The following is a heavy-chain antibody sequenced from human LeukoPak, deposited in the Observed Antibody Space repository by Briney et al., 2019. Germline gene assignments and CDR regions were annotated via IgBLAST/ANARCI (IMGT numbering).Heavy chain of an antibody. CDR1: GFTFNSYS. D-gene: IGHD1-26*01. J-gene: IGHJ4*02. Sequence: GGSLRLSCAASGFTFNSYSVNWVRQAPGKGLEWVSSISSGSSSMYHAESVKGRFTISRDNAKNSLYLQMNSLRAEDTAVYYCARDYESGGYHYYYDYWGQGTLVTVSS. CDR3: ARDYESGGYHYYYDY. CDR2: ISSGSSSM. V-gene: IGHV3-21*01.